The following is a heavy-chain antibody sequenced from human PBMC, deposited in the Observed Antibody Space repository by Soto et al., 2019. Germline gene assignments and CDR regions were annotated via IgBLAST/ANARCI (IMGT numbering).Heavy chain of an antibody. J-gene: IGHJ5*02. V-gene: IGHV3-21*01. CDR2: ISSSSSYI. D-gene: IGHD3-3*02. Sequence: EVQLVESGGGLVKPGGSLRLSCAASGFTFSSYSMNWVRQAPGKGLEWVSSISSSSSYIYYADSVKGRFTISRDNAKNSLYLQMNSLRAEDTAVYYCARDKSGIIFRARHWFDPWGQRTLVTVSS. CDR1: GFTFSSYS. CDR3: ARDKSGIIFRARHWFDP.